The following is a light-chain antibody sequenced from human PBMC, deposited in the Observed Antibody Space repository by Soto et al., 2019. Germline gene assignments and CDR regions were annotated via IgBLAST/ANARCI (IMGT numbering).Light chain of an antibody. CDR2: EVS. V-gene: IGLV2-8*01. CDR1: SSDVGGYNY. J-gene: IGLJ1*01. Sequence: QSALTQPPSASGSPGQSVTIACTGTSSDVGGYNYVSWYQEHPGKAPKVIIYEVSKRPSGVPDRFSGYESGNTASLTVSGLRAEDEADYYCCSFAGSNTFAFGTGTKVTVL. CDR3: CSFAGSNTFA.